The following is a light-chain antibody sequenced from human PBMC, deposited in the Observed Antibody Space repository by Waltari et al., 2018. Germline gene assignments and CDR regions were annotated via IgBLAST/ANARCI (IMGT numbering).Light chain of an antibody. CDR2: GQD. CDR3: LSRDTSSTRL. J-gene: IGLJ2*01. V-gene: IGLV3-19*01. Sequence: SSELNQDPAVSVALGQTVRITCQGYSLRRYYDSWYQQRPGQAPILVLNGQDNRPSGIPDRFSGSTSGNTASLTITGAQAEDEADYYCLSRDTSSTRLFGGGTRLTV. CDR1: SLRRYY.